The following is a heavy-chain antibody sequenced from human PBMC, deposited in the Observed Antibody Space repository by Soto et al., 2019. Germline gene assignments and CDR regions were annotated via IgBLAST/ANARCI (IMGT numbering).Heavy chain of an antibody. D-gene: IGHD2-2*02. CDR1: GFTFSDYY. V-gene: IGHV3-11*01. CDR2: ISSSGSTI. J-gene: IGHJ6*02. Sequence: PGGSLRLSCAASGFTFSDYYMSWIRQAPGKGLEWVSYISSSGSTIYYADSVKGRFTISRDNAKNSLYLQMNSLRAEDTAVYYCARDGGHCSSTSCYILDYYYYYGMGVWGQGTTVTVSS. CDR3: ARDGGHCSSTSCYILDYYYYYGMGV.